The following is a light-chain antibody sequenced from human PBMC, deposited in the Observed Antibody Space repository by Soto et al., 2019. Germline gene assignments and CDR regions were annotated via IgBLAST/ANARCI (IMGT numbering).Light chain of an antibody. CDR1: QTITTY. J-gene: IGKJ1*01. CDR3: QQTDNALWT. Sequence: DIQMTQSPSSLYASAGDRVTISWRASQTITTYLNWYQQKPGKDPKLLIYAASSLHSRVPSRFSGSGSEKYFTFTISSLQPDNFAAYYCQQTDNALWTFGHGTKMVI. CDR2: AAS. V-gene: IGKV1-39*01.